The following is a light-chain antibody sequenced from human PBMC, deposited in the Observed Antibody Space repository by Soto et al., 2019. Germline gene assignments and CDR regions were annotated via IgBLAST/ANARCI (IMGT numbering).Light chain of an antibody. V-gene: IGKV3-20*01. Sequence: EIVLTQSPGTLSLSPGESATLSCRASQSVSSNSLAWYRRNPGQPPSLLIYGTSTRATDIPRRFSGSGSGTDFTLTITRLEPEDFAVYFFQQYGDSPPTFGQGTKVEVK. CDR2: GTS. CDR3: QQYGDSPPT. CDR1: QSVSSNS. J-gene: IGKJ1*01.